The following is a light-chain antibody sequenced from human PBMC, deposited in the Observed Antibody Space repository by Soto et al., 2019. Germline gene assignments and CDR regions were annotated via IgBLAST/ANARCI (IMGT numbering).Light chain of an antibody. CDR2: DVS. Sequence: QSALTQPASVSGSPGQSITISCTGTSSDVGSYNYVSWYQQYPGKAPKLMIYDVSNRPSGXXXXFSGSKSGNTASLTISGXXXEXXXXXXXXXYTTSSTHVVFGGGTKLTVL. J-gene: IGLJ2*01. CDR1: SSDVGSYNY. V-gene: IGLV2-14*01. CDR3: XXYTTSSTHVV.